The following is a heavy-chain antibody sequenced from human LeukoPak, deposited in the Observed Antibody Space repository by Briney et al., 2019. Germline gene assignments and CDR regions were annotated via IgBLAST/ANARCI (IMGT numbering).Heavy chain of an antibody. CDR2: INPSGGST. CDR1: GYTFTSYY. V-gene: IGHV1-46*01. J-gene: IGHJ5*02. D-gene: IGHD2-2*02. Sequence: ASGKVSCKASGYTFTSYYMHWVRQAPGQGLEWMGIINPSGGSTSYAQKFQGRVTMTRDTSTSTVYMELSSLRSEDTAVYYCARGTVVVPAAIGWFDPWGQGTLVTVSS. CDR3: ARGTVVVPAAIGWFDP.